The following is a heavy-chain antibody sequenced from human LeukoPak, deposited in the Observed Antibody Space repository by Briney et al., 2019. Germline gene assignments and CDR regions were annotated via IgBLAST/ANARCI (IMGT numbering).Heavy chain of an antibody. J-gene: IGHJ4*02. CDR1: GYTFTSYG. V-gene: IGHV1-18*01. D-gene: IGHD3-10*01. CDR3: ARDGVWFGELLQRNYFDY. CDR2: ISAYNGNT. Sequence: LWASVTVSCKASGYTFTSYGISWVRQAPGQGLEWMGWISAYNGNTNYAQKLQGRVTMTTDTSTSTAYMELRSLRSDDTAVYYCARDGVWFGELLQRNYFDYWGQGTLVTVSS.